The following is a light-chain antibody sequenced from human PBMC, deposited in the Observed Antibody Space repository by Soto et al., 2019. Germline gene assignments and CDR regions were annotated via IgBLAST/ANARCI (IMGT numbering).Light chain of an antibody. V-gene: IGKV1-39*01. CDR2: AAS. Sequence: DIQMTQSPSSLSASVGDSVTITCRASQSISTYLNWYQQKPGKAPKLLIFAASTLQTGVPSRFNGSVPGTDFTRTISGLQPEDFATYYCQQNSGTGFFGPGTKVDVK. J-gene: IGKJ3*01. CDR3: QQNSGTGF. CDR1: QSISTY.